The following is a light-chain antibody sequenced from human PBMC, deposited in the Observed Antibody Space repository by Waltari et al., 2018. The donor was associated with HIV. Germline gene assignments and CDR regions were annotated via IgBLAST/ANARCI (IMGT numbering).Light chain of an antibody. CDR2: YVS. Sequence: QSALTQPASVSGSPGQSITIPCTGTSSAVGGSHYVPWYQQHPGKAPQLRIYYVSTRPSGVSNRFSGSKSGNTASLTISGLQAEDEADYYCCSYAGSSTFWVFGGGTKLTVL. V-gene: IGLV2-23*02. CDR1: SSAVGGSHY. CDR3: CSYAGSSTFWV. J-gene: IGLJ3*02.